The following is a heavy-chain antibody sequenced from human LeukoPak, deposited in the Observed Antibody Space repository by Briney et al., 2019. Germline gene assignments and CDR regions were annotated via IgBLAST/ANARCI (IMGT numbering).Heavy chain of an antibody. CDR3: ARGGTPYNYYGLDV. CDR2: INPNTGDT. CDR1: GYTFTGNY. V-gene: IGHV1-2*02. Sequence: GASVKVSCKASGYTFTGNYIHWERQAPGRGLEWMGWINPNTGDTNYAQNFQGRVTMTRDTSISTVYMELSRLRSDDTALYYCARGGTPYNYYGLDVWGQGTTVTVSS. D-gene: IGHD2-15*01. J-gene: IGHJ6*02.